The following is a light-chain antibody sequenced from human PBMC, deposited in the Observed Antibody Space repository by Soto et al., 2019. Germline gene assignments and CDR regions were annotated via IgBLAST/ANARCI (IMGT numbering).Light chain of an antibody. J-gene: IGLJ1*01. CDR2: EVT. V-gene: IGLV2-14*01. CDR3: SSNTSGSTRV. Sequence: QSALTQPASVSGSPGQSIAISCTGTSSDIGAYDYVSWYQQHPDKAPKLIIYEVTKRPSGVSTRFSGSKSGNTASLTISGLQAEYENDYYCSSNTSGSTRVFGTGTKVPVL. CDR1: SSDIGAYDY.